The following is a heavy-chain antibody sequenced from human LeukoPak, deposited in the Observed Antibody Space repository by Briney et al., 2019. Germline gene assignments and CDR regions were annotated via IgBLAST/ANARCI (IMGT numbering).Heavy chain of an antibody. D-gene: IGHD7-27*01. CDR3: ARGSNWGAFDY. V-gene: IGHV1-69*04. CDR2: IIPILGIA. CDR1: GGTFSSYA. J-gene: IGHJ4*02. Sequence: AASVKVSCKASGGTFSSYAISWVRQAPGQGLEWMGRIIPILGIANYAQKFQGRVTITADKSTSTAYMELSSLRSEDTAVYYCARGSNWGAFDYWGQGTLVTVSS.